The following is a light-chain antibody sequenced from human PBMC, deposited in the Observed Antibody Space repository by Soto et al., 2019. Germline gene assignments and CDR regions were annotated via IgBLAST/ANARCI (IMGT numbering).Light chain of an antibody. V-gene: IGLV2-8*01. CDR2: EVT. Sequence: QSALTQPPSASGSPRQSVIISCTGTSRDVGGYHYVSWYQQPPGKAPKLMIYEVTKRPSGVPDRFSGSKSGNTASLTVSGLPAEDDADYYCRSYAGRRNFGIFGGGTQVTVL. J-gene: IGLJ2*01. CDR1: SRDVGGYHY. CDR3: RSYAGRRNFGI.